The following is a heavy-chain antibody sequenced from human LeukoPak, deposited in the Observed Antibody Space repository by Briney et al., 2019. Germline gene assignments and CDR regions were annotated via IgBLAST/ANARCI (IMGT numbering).Heavy chain of an antibody. CDR2: IYYSGST. J-gene: IGHJ4*02. Sequence: PSETLSLTCTVSGGSISSYYWSWIRQPPGKGLEWIGYIYYSGSTNYSPSLKSRVTISVDTSKNQFSLKLSSVTAADTAVYYCARLYSSSLGRVFDYWGQGALVTVSS. CDR1: GGSISSYY. CDR3: ARLYSSSLGRVFDY. D-gene: IGHD6-13*01. V-gene: IGHV4-59*01.